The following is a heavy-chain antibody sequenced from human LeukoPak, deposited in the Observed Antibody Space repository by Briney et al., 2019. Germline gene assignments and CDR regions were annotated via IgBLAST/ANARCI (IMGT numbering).Heavy chain of an antibody. CDR1: GFTFSSYG. V-gene: IGHV3-30*03. CDR3: APSDPSVYSGYDKGEFDY. Sequence: GGSLRLSCAASGFTFSSYGMHWVRQAPGKGLEWVAVISYDGSNKYYADSGKGRFTISRDNSKNTLYLQMNSLRAEDTAVYYCAPSDPSVYSGYDKGEFDYWGQGTLVTVPS. CDR2: ISYDGSNK. D-gene: IGHD5-12*01. J-gene: IGHJ4*02.